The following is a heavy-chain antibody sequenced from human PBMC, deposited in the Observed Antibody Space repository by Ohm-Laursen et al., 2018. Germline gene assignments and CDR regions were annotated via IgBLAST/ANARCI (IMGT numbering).Heavy chain of an antibody. CDR3: AKNQREEGYYFDY. CDR1: GFTFSSYS. D-gene: IGHD1-14*01. J-gene: IGHJ4*02. Sequence: SLRLSCTASGFTFSSYSMNWVRQAPGKGLEWVSYISSSSSIIYYADSVKGRFTISRDNAKNSLYLQMNSLRAEDTTVYYCAKNQREEGYYFDYWGQGTLVTVSS. V-gene: IGHV3-48*01. CDR2: ISSSSSII.